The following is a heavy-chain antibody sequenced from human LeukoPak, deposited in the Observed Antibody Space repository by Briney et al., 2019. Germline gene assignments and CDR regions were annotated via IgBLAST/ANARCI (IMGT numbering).Heavy chain of an antibody. V-gene: IGHV1-18*01. CDR2: ISAYNGNT. CDR1: GYTFTSYG. CDR3: ARDGVDYDILTGYYNYYYYHGMDV. Sequence: ASVKVSCKASGYTFTSYGISWVRQPPGQGLEWMGWISAYNGNTNYAQKLQGRVTMTTDTSTSTAYMELRSLRSDDTAVYYCARDGVDYDILTGYYNYYYYHGMDVWGQGTTVTVSS. J-gene: IGHJ6*02. D-gene: IGHD3-9*01.